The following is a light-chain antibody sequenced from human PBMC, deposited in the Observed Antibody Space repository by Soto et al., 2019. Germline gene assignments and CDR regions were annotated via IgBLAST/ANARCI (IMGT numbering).Light chain of an antibody. Sequence: DIVLTQSPGTLSLSPGERVTLSCRASQSISGNYLAWYQRKAGQAPRLLVYGASGRAPGIPDRFSGTGSGADFTLTISRLEPEDFAVYYCQQYGSSRALTFGGGTKVDIK. CDR1: QSISGNY. CDR3: QQYGSSRALT. V-gene: IGKV3-20*01. CDR2: GAS. J-gene: IGKJ4*01.